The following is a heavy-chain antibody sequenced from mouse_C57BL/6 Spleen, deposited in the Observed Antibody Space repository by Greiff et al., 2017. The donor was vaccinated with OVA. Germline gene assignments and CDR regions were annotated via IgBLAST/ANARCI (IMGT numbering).Heavy chain of an antibody. CDR1: GYTFTDYY. J-gene: IGHJ1*03. CDR3: ARKDGSSRYWYFDV. V-gene: IGHV1-19*01. D-gene: IGHD1-1*01. Sequence: EVQLQQSGPVLVKPGASVKMSCKASGYTFTDYYMNWVKQSHGKSLEWIGVINPYNGGTSYNQKFKGKATLTVDKSSSTAYMELNSLTSEDSAVYYGARKDGSSRYWYFDVWGTGTTVTVSS. CDR2: INPYNGGT.